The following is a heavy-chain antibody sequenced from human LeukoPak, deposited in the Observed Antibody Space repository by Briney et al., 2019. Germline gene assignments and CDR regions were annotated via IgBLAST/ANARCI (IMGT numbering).Heavy chain of an antibody. CDR3: ARGATVTTFDY. D-gene: IGHD4-17*01. Sequence: GGSLRLSCAASGYTFTSYAMHWVRQAPGQRLEWMGWINAGNGNTKYSQEFQGRVTITRDTSASTAYMELSSLRSEDMAVYYCARGATVTTFDYWGQGTLVTVSS. J-gene: IGHJ4*02. CDR1: GYTFTSYA. CDR2: INAGNGNT. V-gene: IGHV1-3*03.